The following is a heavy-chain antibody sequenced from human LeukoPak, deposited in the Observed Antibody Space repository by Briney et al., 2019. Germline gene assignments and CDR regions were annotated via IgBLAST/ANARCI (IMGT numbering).Heavy chain of an antibody. J-gene: IGHJ4*02. Sequence: SETLSLTCTVSGGSVSSSSYYWGWIRQPPGKGLEWIASIYYSGSTNYNPSLKSRVTISVDTSKNQFSLKLSSVTAADTAVYYCARSKDILTGYCFDYWGQGTLVTVSS. D-gene: IGHD3-9*01. CDR2: IYYSGST. CDR1: GGSVSSSSYY. V-gene: IGHV4-39*07. CDR3: ARSKDILTGYCFDY.